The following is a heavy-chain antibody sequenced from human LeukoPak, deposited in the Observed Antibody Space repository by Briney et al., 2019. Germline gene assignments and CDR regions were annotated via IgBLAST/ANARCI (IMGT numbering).Heavy chain of an antibody. Sequence: PSETLSLTCAVYGGSFSGYYWSWIRQPPGKGLEWIGEINHSGSTNYNPSLKSRVTISVDTSKNQFSLKLSSVTAADTAVYYCARWGSSSPRYYYYGMDVWGQGTTVTVSS. CDR1: GGSFSGYY. V-gene: IGHV4-34*01. CDR2: INHSGST. J-gene: IGHJ6*02. D-gene: IGHD6-6*01. CDR3: ARWGSSSPRYYYYGMDV.